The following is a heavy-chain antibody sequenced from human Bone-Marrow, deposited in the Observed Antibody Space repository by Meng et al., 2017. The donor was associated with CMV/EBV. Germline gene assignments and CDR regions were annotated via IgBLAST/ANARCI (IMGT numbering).Heavy chain of an antibody. J-gene: IGHJ6*01. V-gene: IGHV3-11*01. CDR2: ISSSGSTK. CDR3: ARDCRYCSGSSCYCYYYGMAV. Sequence: GGSLRLSCAASGFTFSDYYMSWIRQTPGKGLEWVSYISSSGSTKYYEDSVKGRFTISRDNAKNSLYLQMNSLRAEDTAVYYCARDCRYCSGSSCYCYYYGMAVWGPGATVTSFS. D-gene: IGHD2-15*01. CDR1: GFTFSDYY.